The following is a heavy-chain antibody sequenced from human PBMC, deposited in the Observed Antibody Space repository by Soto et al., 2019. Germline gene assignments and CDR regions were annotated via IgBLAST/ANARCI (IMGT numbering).Heavy chain of an antibody. J-gene: IGHJ4*02. CDR3: AKDLEVGVVVPAASNY. CDR1: GFTFSSYA. D-gene: IGHD2-2*01. Sequence: EVQLLESGGGLVQPGGSLRLSCAASGFTFSSYAMSWVRQAPGKGLEWVSAISGSGGSTYYADSVKGRFTISRDNSKNTLYQQMNSLRAEDTAVYYCAKDLEVGVVVPAASNYWGQGTLVTVSS. CDR2: ISGSGGST. V-gene: IGHV3-23*01.